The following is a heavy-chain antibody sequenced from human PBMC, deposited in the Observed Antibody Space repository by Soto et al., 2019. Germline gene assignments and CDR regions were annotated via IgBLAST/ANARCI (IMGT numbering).Heavy chain of an antibody. J-gene: IGHJ4*02. Sequence: SETLSLTCPVSGGSISSYYWSWIRQPPGKGLEWIGYIYYSGSTNYNPSLKSRVTISVDTSKNQFSLKLSSVTAADTAVYYCARSHIAVAGIDYWGQGTLVTVSS. CDR1: GGSISSYY. D-gene: IGHD6-19*01. CDR3: ARSHIAVAGIDY. V-gene: IGHV4-59*01. CDR2: IYYSGST.